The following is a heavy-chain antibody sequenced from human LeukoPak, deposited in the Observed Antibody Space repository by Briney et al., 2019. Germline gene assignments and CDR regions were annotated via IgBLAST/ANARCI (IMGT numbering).Heavy chain of an antibody. V-gene: IGHV1-69*04. CDR1: GGTFSSYA. CDR3: ARDSRGYSGYGSIWFDP. D-gene: IGHD5-12*01. J-gene: IGHJ5*02. CDR2: IIPILGIA. Sequence: SVKVSCKASGGTFSSYAISWVRQAPGRGLEWMGRIIPILGIANYAQKFQGRVTITADKSTSTAYMELSSLRSEDTAVYYCARDSRGYSGYGSIWFDPWGQGTLVTVSS.